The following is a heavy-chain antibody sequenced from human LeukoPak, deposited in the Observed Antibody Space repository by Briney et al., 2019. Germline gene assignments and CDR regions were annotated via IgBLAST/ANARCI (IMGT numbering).Heavy chain of an antibody. CDR3: ARGRSYMGYYYYYYMDV. CDR1: GGSISSGSYY. CDR2: IYTSGST. Sequence: PSETLSLTCTVSGGSISSGSYYWSWIRQPAGKGLEWIGRIYTSGSTNYNPSLKSRVTISVDTSKNQFSLKLSSVTAADTAVYYCARGRSYMGYYYYYYMDVWGKGTTVTISS. J-gene: IGHJ6*03. D-gene: IGHD1-26*01. V-gene: IGHV4-61*02.